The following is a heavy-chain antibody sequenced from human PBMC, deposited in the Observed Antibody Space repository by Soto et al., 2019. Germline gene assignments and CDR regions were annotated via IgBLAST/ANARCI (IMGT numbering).Heavy chain of an antibody. D-gene: IGHD6-13*01. CDR2: INAGNGNT. Sequence: QVQLVQSGAEVKKPGASVKVSCKASGYTFTSYAMHWVRQAPGQRLEWMGWINAGNGNTKYSQKFQGRVTITRDTSASTAYMELSSLRSEDTAVYYCARGMSPYWHFNLWGRGTLVNVSS. CDR3: ARGMSPYWHFNL. V-gene: IGHV1-3*01. CDR1: GYTFTSYA. J-gene: IGHJ2*01.